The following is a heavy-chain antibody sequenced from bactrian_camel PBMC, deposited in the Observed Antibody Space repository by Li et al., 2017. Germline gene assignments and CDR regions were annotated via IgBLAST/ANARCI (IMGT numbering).Heavy chain of an antibody. Sequence: HVQLVESGGDSVQAGGSLRLSCAVSGYTLSSICVGWYRQAPGKEREVVATSYTGGGSTYYADSVKGRFTIAQDSSKLGVTLRMNNLKPEDTAMYTCAAGHSCLCTAGATCFSGLGFIYWGEGTQVTVS. V-gene: IGHV3S54*01. CDR3: AAGHSCLCTAGATCFSGLGFIY. D-gene: IGHD1*01. J-gene: IGHJ4*01. CDR1: GYTLSSIC. CDR2: SYTGGGST.